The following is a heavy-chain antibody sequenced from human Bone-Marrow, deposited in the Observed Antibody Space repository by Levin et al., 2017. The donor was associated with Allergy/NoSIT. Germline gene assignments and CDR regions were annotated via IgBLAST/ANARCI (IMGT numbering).Heavy chain of an antibody. D-gene: IGHD3-10*01. Sequence: ASVKVSCKASGYTFTGYYMHWVRQAPGQGLEWMGWINPNSGGTNYAQKFQGRVTMTRDTSISTAYMELSRLRSDDTAVYYCARASSGSYSLDYWGQGTLVTVSS. CDR1: GYTFTGYY. J-gene: IGHJ4*02. V-gene: IGHV1-2*02. CDR3: ARASSGSYSLDY. CDR2: INPNSGGT.